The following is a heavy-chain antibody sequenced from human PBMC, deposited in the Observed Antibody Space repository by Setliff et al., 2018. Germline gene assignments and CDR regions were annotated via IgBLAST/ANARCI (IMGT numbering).Heavy chain of an antibody. V-gene: IGHV1-69-2*01. CDR1: GYRFIVYY. D-gene: IGHD3-10*01. CDR2: VDPKDGQA. Sequence: GASVKVSCKGSGYRFIVYYIHWVRQTPGKGLEWMGRVDPKDGQAIYAKKFQGRFTITADTSIDTAYMELSSLTSEDTAVYYCATDHAIRGVQFDYWGRGTLVTVSS. CDR3: ATDHAIRGVQFDY. J-gene: IGHJ4*02.